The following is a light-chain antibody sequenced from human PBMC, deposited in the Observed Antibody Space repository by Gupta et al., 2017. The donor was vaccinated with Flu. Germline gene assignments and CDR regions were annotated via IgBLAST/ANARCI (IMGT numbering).Light chain of an antibody. V-gene: IGKV1-39*01. CDR2: GAS. Sequence: DIQMTQSPSSLSASVGDRVTISCRASQPIGRYLSWYQHKLGKAPQLLIYGASTLQSGVPSRFSGIGYGAYFTLTIKRRQLEDFAPYYCQQNVLTPPYTFGRGTKVEIK. CDR1: QPIGRY. J-gene: IGKJ4*01. CDR3: QQNVLTPPYT.